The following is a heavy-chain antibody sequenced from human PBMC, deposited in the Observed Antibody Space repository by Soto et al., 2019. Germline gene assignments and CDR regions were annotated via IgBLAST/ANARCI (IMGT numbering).Heavy chain of an antibody. CDR1: GYTFTSYY. D-gene: IGHD3-16*01. Sequence: ASVKVSCKASGYTFTSYYLHWVRQAPGQGLEWMGIINPSGGGTSYAQKFQSRVTMTIDSSTSTVYMELSSLISDDTAVYYCTRDRGTSMITKLFDYWGQGTLVTSPQ. J-gene: IGHJ4*02. CDR3: TRDRGTSMITKLFDY. V-gene: IGHV1-46*03. CDR2: INPSGGGT.